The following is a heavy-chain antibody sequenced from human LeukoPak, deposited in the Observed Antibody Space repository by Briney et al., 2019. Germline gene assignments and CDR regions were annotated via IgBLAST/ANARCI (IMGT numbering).Heavy chain of an antibody. Sequence: SETLSLTCTDSGGSISSSSYYWGWIRQPPGKGLEWIGSIYYSGSTYYNPSLKSRVTISVDTSKNQFSLKLSSVTAADTAVYYCARRGTGIAVSFRDWGQGTLVTVSS. V-gene: IGHV4-39*07. CDR2: IYYSGST. CDR3: ARRGTGIAVSFRD. J-gene: IGHJ4*02. D-gene: IGHD6-19*01. CDR1: GGSISSSSYY.